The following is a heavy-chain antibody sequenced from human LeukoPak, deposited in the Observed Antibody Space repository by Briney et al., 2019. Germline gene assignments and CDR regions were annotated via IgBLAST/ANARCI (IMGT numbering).Heavy chain of an antibody. J-gene: IGHJ4*02. CDR2: IYPGDSDT. CDR3: ARTTGITMVRGVINYFDY. D-gene: IGHD3-10*01. V-gene: IGHV5-51*01. CDR1: GYSITSYW. Sequence: GESLKISCKGSGYSITSYWIGWVRQMPGKGLEWMGIIYPGDSDTRYSPSFQGQVTISADKSISTAYLQWSSLKASDTAMYYCARTTGITMVRGVINYFDYWGQGTLVTVSS.